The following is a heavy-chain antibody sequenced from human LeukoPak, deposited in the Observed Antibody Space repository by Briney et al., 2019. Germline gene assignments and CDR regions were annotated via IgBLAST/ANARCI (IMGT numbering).Heavy chain of an antibody. Sequence: PGGSLRLSCAASGFTFSTYAMTWVRQAPGKGLEWVSYISSSGSTIYYADSVKGRFTISRDNAKNSLYLQMDSLRAEDTAVYYCARTYYYDSSGYANWGQGTLATVSS. J-gene: IGHJ4*02. CDR2: ISSSGSTI. V-gene: IGHV3-48*03. CDR3: ARTYYYDSSGYAN. D-gene: IGHD3-22*01. CDR1: GFTFSTYA.